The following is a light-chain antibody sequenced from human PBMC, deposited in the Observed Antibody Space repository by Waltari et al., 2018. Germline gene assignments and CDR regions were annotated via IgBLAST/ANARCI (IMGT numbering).Light chain of an antibody. CDR1: QSISRY. CDR2: EAS. J-gene: IGKJ1*01. Sequence: EIVLTQSPGTLSLSPGERATLSCRASQSISRYLVWYQQKPGQAPRLLSDEASRRATGIPDRFSGSGSGTDFSLTISRLEPEDFAVYYCQNYERLPATFGQGTKVEIK. V-gene: IGKV3-20*01. CDR3: QNYERLPAT.